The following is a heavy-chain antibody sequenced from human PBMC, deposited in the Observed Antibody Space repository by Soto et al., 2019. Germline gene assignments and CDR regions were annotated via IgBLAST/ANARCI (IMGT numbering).Heavy chain of an antibody. CDR1: GFPFNNYA. V-gene: IGHV3-23*01. J-gene: IGHJ4*02. D-gene: IGHD6-19*01. CDR3: AKAVWASSSGWPLDY. Sequence: GGSLRLSRLSSGFPFNNYAMSWVRQAPGKGLEWVSVISGGGESTYYADPVKGRFTISRDSYKNTLYLQMNSLRAEDTAGYFCAKAVWASSSGWPLDYWGQGTLVTVSS. CDR2: ISGGGEST.